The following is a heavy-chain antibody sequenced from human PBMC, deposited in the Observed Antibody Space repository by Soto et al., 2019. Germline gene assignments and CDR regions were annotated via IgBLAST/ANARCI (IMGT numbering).Heavy chain of an antibody. D-gene: IGHD6-13*01. CDR1: GFTFSSYG. J-gene: IGHJ6*02. CDR2: IWYDGSNK. Sequence: GGSLRLSCAAAGFTFSSYGMHWVRQAPGKGLEWVAVIWYDGSNKYYADSVKGRFTISRDNSKNTLYLQMNSLRAEDTAVYYCARPNKIAAAGTGYYYYYGMDVWGQGTTVTVSS. CDR3: ARPNKIAAAGTGYYYYYGMDV. V-gene: IGHV3-33*01.